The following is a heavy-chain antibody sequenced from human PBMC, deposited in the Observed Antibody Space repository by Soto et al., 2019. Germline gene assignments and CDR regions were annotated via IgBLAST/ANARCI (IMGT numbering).Heavy chain of an antibody. CDR3: ARDEGGSPGDY. V-gene: IGHV4-59*01. CDR1: GGSISSDY. Sequence: SETLSLTCTVSGGSISSDYWSWIRQPPGKGLEWIGYTYYSGSTNYNPSLKSRVTISADTSKNQFSLKLSSVTAADTAVYYCARDEGGSPGDYWGQGTLVTVSS. D-gene: IGHD6-13*01. CDR2: TYYSGST. J-gene: IGHJ4*02.